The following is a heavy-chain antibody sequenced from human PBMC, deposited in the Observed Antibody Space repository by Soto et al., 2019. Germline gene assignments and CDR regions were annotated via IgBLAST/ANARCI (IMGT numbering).Heavy chain of an antibody. CDR3: AKDLGHGGRGAFDI. CDR1: GFTFSSYG. D-gene: IGHD7-27*01. CDR2: ISYDGSNK. V-gene: IGHV3-30*18. J-gene: IGHJ3*02. Sequence: QVQLVESGGGVVQPGRSLRLSCAASGFTFSSYGMHWVRQAPGKGLEWVAVISYDGSNKYYADSVKGRFTISRDNSKNTLYLQMTSLRAEDTAVYYCAKDLGHGGRGAFDIWGQGKMVTVSS.